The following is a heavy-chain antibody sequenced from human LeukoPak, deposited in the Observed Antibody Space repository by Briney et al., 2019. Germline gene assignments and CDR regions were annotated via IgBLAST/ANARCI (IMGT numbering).Heavy chain of an antibody. CDR2: IKSKTDGGTT. Sequence: GGSLRLSCAASGFTFSDYYMSWIRQAPGKGLEWVGRIKSKTDGGTTDYAAPVKGRFTISRDDSKNTLYLQMNSLKTEDTAVYYCTTKTRITIFGVVIIDYFDYWGQGTLVTVSS. J-gene: IGHJ4*02. D-gene: IGHD3-3*01. CDR3: TTKTRITIFGVVIIDYFDY. CDR1: GFTFSDYY. V-gene: IGHV3-15*01.